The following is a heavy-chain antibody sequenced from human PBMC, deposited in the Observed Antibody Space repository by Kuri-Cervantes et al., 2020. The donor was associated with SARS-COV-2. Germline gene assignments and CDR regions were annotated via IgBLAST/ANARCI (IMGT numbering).Heavy chain of an antibody. CDR2: ISSSSRYI. CDR1: GFTFSDYN. J-gene: IGHJ4*02. CDR3: AIDPGTVATRLPGY. D-gene: IGHD5-12*01. Sequence: GESLKISCAASGFTFSDYNVNWLRQAPGKGLEWVSSISSSSRYIYYAESVRGRFAISRDNARKSVYLQMNSLRAEDTAVYYCAIDPGTVATRLPGYWGQGTLVTVSS. V-gene: IGHV3-21*01.